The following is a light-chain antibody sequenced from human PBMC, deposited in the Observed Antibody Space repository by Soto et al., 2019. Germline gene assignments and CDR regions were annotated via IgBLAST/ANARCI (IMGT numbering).Light chain of an antibody. CDR3: SSYTSISTYV. Sequence: QSALTQPASVSGSPGQSITISCTGTSSDVGGYNYVSWYQQHPGKAPKLMIYDVSNRPSGVSNRFSGSKSGNTASLTISGLQAEYEADYYCSSYTSISTYVFGTGTKATVL. CDR2: DVS. V-gene: IGLV2-14*01. CDR1: SSDVGGYNY. J-gene: IGLJ1*01.